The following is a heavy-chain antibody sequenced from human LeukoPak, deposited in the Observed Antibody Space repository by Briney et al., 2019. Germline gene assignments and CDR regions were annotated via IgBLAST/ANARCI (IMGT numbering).Heavy chain of an antibody. CDR3: ATQKGYSGYLS. Sequence: ASVKVSCRASGYSNYDVNWVRPATGQGLEWMGWMNPNSGNRGYAPKFQGRVTMTRDTSMTTAYMELSSLRSEDTAVYYCATQKGYSGYLSWGQGTLVTVSS. D-gene: IGHD5-12*01. V-gene: IGHV1-8*01. CDR1: GYSNYD. CDR2: MNPNSGNR. J-gene: IGHJ4*02.